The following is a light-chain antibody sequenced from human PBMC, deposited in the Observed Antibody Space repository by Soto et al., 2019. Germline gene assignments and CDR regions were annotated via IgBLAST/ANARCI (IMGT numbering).Light chain of an antibody. Sequence: QSALPQPASVSGSPGQSITISCTGTSSDVGSYNLVSWYQQHPGKAPKLMIYEGSKRPSGVSNRFSGSKSGNTASLTISGLKAEAEADYYCCSYAGSSTFVFGGGTKVTVL. CDR1: SSDVGSYNL. J-gene: IGLJ2*01. V-gene: IGLV2-23*03. CDR3: CSYAGSSTFV. CDR2: EGS.